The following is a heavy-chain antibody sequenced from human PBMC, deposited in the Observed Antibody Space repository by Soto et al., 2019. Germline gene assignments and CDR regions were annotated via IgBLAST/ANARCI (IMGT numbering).Heavy chain of an antibody. Sequence: SETLSLTCAVYGGSFSGYYWSWIRQPPGKGLEWIGEINHSGSTNYNPSLKSRVTISVDTSKNQFSLKLSSVTAADTAVYYCARGVLTGYYRRHFDYWGQGTLVTVSS. CDR3: ARGVLTGYYRRHFDY. V-gene: IGHV4-34*01. J-gene: IGHJ4*02. CDR2: INHSGST. D-gene: IGHD3-9*01. CDR1: GGSFSGYY.